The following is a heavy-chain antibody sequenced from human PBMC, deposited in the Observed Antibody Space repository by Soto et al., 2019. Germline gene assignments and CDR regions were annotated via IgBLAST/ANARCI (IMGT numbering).Heavy chain of an antibody. D-gene: IGHD3-10*01. CDR2: IYYSGST. Sequence: QVQLQESGPGLVKPSQTLSLTCTVSGGSISSDGYYWSWIRQHPGKGLEWIGYIYYSGSTYYNPTLKSRVTISVDTSKNQFSLKLSSVTAADTAVYYCARDRITMVRGVPQGWFDPWGQGTLVTVSS. J-gene: IGHJ5*02. CDR3: ARDRITMVRGVPQGWFDP. V-gene: IGHV4-31*03. CDR1: GGSISSDGYY.